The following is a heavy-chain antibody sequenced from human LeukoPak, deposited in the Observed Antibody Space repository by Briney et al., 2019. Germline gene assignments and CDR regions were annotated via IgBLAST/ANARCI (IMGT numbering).Heavy chain of an antibody. CDR2: IKSKTDGVTT. CDR1: GFTFSNAW. V-gene: IGHV3-15*01. J-gene: IGHJ6*03. CDR3: TTVSLWFGGLWLDYYYYMDV. Sequence: AGGSLRLSCAASGFTFSNAWMSWVRQAPGKGLEWVGRIKSKTDGVTTDYAAPVKGRFTISRDDSKNKMYLQMNSLKTEGTAVYYCTTVSLWFGGLWLDYYYYMDVWGKGTTVTVSS. D-gene: IGHD3-10*01.